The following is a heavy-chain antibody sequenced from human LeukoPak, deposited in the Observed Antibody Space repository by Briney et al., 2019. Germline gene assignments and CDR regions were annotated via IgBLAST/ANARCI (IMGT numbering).Heavy chain of an antibody. CDR3: ARVRYYDSSGYHYGMDV. V-gene: IGHV4-61*02. D-gene: IGHD3-22*01. CDR2: IYTSGST. J-gene: IGHJ6*02. CDR1: GGPISSGSYY. Sequence: SQTLSLTCTVSGGPISSGSYYWSWIRQPAGKGLEWIGRIYTSGSTNYNPSLKSRVTISVDTSKNQFSLKLSSVTAADTAVYYCARVRYYDSSGYHYGMDVWGQGTTVTVSS.